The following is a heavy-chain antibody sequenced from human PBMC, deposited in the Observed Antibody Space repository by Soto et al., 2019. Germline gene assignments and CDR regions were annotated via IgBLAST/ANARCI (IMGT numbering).Heavy chain of an antibody. Sequence: ASVKVSCKASGYTFTGYYMHWVRQAPGQGLEWMGWINPNSGGTNYAQKFQGWVTMTRDTSISTAYMELSRLRSDDTAVYYCARDLGWSDDFDWFDPWGQGTLVTVSS. J-gene: IGHJ5*02. D-gene: IGHD3-3*01. CDR1: GYTFTGYY. CDR2: INPNSGGT. V-gene: IGHV1-2*04. CDR3: ARDLGWSDDFDWFDP.